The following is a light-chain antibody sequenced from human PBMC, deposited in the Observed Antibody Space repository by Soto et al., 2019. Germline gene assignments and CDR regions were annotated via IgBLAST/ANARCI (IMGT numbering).Light chain of an antibody. J-gene: IGLJ3*02. CDR2: DVT. V-gene: IGLV2-11*01. CDR3: CSHAGRFIWV. Sequence: QSALTQPRSVSGSPGQSVTISCTGTSSNLGADSFVSWYQQHPGKAPKLMIYDVTKRPSGVPDRFSDSQSDYTASLTISGLQAEDEADYYCCSHAGRFIWVFGGGTKLTVL. CDR1: SSNLGADSF.